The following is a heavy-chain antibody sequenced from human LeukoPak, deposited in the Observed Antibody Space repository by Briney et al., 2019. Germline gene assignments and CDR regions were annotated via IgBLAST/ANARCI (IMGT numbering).Heavy chain of an antibody. V-gene: IGHV3-23*01. CDR3: AKHEGDS. J-gene: IGHJ5*01. Sequence: GGSLRLSCAASGFTFSTYAMSWVRQAPGKGLEWVSIISADSYSTYYADSVKGRFTISRDNFKNTLYLLMSGLRAEDTAVYYCAKHEGDSWGQGSLLTVSS. CDR1: GFTFSTYA. CDR2: ISADSYST.